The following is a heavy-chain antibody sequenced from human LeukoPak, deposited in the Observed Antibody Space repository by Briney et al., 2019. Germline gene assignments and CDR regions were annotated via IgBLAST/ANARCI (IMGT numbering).Heavy chain of an antibody. CDR1: GGSFSGYY. V-gene: IGHV4-34*01. CDR3: ARHMTMVRGYNWFDP. J-gene: IGHJ5*02. Sequence: PSGTLSLTCAVYGGSFSGYYWSWIRQPPGKGLEWIGEIKHSGSTNYNPSLKSRVTISVDTSKNQFSLKLSSVTAADTAVYYCARHMTMVRGYNWFDPWGQGTLVTVSS. CDR2: IKHSGST. D-gene: IGHD3-10*01.